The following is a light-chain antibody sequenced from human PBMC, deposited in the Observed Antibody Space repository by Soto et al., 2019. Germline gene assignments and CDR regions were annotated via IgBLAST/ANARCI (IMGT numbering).Light chain of an antibody. CDR2: AAS. CDR3: QQSYSLAPLT. CDR1: QSISSY. J-gene: IGKJ4*01. Sequence: DIQMTQSPSSLSATVGDRVTITCRASQSISSYLNWYQQKPGKAPKLLIYAASTLQSGVPSRFSGSGSGTEFTLTISSLQPEDFATYYCQQSYSLAPLTFGGGTKVDIK. V-gene: IGKV1-39*01.